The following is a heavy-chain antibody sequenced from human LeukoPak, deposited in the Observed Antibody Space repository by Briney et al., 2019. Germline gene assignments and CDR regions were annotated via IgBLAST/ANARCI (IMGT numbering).Heavy chain of an antibody. CDR1: GGSVSSGSYY. J-gene: IGHJ4*02. V-gene: IGHV4-61*01. Sequence: SETLSLICTVSGGSVSSGSYYWSWIRRPPGKGLEWIGYIYYSGSTNYHPSLKSRVTISVDTSKNQFALKLSSGTAADTAVYYCARGGGYSGYGTFDYWGQGTLVTVSS. CDR2: IYYSGST. D-gene: IGHD5-12*01. CDR3: ARGGGYSGYGTFDY.